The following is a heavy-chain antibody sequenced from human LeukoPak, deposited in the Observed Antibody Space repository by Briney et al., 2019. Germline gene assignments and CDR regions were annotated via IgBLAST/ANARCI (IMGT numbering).Heavy chain of an antibody. CDR2: ISGSGGST. CDR3: AKATTAMEAYYFDP. Sequence: GGSLRLSCAASGFTFSNSARSWVRQAPGKGLEWVSDISGSGGSTDYADSGRGRFTISRDNSKNTLYLQMNSLRAEDTAVYSCAKATTAMEAYYFDPWGQGTLVTVSS. CDR1: GFTFSNSA. D-gene: IGHD5-18*01. V-gene: IGHV3-23*01. J-gene: IGHJ5*02.